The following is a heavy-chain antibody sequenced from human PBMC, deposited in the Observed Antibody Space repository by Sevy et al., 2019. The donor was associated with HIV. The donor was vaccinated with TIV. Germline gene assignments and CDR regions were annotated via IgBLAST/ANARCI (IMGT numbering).Heavy chain of an antibody. J-gene: IGHJ4*02. CDR3: ARGYSSGWYYFDY. CDR1: GGSVSSGSYY. D-gene: IGHD6-19*01. Sequence: SQTLSLTCTVSGGSVSSGSYYWSWIRQPPGKGLEWIGYIYYSGSTNYNPSLKSRVTISVDTSKNQFSLKLSSVTAADTAVYYCARGYSSGWYYFDYWGQGTLVTVSS. V-gene: IGHV4-61*01. CDR2: IYYSGST.